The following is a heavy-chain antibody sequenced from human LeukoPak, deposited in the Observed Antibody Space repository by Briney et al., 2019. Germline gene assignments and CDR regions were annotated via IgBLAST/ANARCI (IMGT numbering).Heavy chain of an antibody. V-gene: IGHV4-31*03. CDR1: GGSISSGGYY. D-gene: IGHD3-22*01. CDR2: IYYSGST. Sequence: SQTLSLTCTVSGGSISSGGYYWSWIRQHPGKGLEWIGYIYYSGSTYYHPSLKSRVTISVDTSKNQFSLKLSSVTAADTAVYYCARGPHYYYDSSGYYLGYWGQGTLVTVSS. J-gene: IGHJ4*02. CDR3: ARGPHYYYDSSGYYLGY.